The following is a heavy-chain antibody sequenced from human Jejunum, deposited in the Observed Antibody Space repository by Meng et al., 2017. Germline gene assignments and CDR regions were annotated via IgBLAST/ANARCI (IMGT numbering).Heavy chain of an antibody. J-gene: IGHJ4*02. D-gene: IGHD2-2*03. Sequence: QLQLQESGTGLVKPSEIRSLSRTVSGGSLSSGSPYWGWIRQSPGKGLEWIGTAYYSGSSYYNPSLRSRVIILVDTSKNQFSLRLSSVTAADTAVYYCARQMDSEYDEGYFFDYWGQGILVTVSS. CDR2: AYYSGSS. V-gene: IGHV4-39*01. CDR1: GGSLSSGSPY. CDR3: ARQMDSEYDEGYFFDY.